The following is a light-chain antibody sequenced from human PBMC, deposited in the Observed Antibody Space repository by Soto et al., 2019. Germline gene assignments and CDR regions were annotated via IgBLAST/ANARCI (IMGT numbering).Light chain of an antibody. J-gene: IGKJ1*01. V-gene: IGKV1-5*01. CDR1: QSVSNW. CDR2: DVS. CDR3: QQYDSYSWT. Sequence: DIQMTQSPSTLSASVGERVTITCRASQSVSNWLAWYQQKPGKAPNLLIYDVSSLESGVPSRFSGSGSGTEFILTISSLQPDDFATYYRQQYDSYSWTFGQGTKVEMK.